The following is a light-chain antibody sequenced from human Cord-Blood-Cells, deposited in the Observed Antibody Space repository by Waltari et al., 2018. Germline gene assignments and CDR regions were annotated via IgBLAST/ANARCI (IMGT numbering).Light chain of an antibody. CDR1: SSDVAGYTA. Sequence: QSALTQPPSASGSPGQSVTISCTATSSDVAGYTAFSWYQQPPGKAPKLMIYEVSKRPSGVPDRFSGSKSGNTASLTVSGLQAEDEADYYCSSYAGSNNLVFGGGTKLTVL. V-gene: IGLV2-8*01. CDR3: SSYAGSNNLV. CDR2: EVS. J-gene: IGLJ2*01.